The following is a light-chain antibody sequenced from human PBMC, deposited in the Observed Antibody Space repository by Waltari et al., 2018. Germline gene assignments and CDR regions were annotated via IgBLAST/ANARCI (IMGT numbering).Light chain of an antibody. J-gene: IGLJ2*01. Sequence: QSALTQPASVSGSPGQSITISCTGTSSDVGGYDYVSWYQQRPGKAPKVMIYDVSNRLSGVSNRFSGSKSGNTASLAISGLQAEDEADYYCSSYTSTTTVIFGGGTKLTVL. CDR3: SSYTSTTTVI. CDR2: DVS. V-gene: IGLV2-14*03. CDR1: SSDVGGYDY.